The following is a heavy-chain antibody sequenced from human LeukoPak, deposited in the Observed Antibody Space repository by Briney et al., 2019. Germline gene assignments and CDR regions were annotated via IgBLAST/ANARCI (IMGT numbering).Heavy chain of an antibody. Sequence: PGGSLRLSCVASGFIVSNNYMSWVRQAPGKGLEWASVIYSSGPIFYADSVKGRFTISRDSSKNALYLQMNSLRADDTAVYYCARHRGSYFDYWGQGSLVTVSS. D-gene: IGHD3-10*01. V-gene: IGHV3-53*01. CDR3: ARHRGSYFDY. J-gene: IGHJ4*02. CDR2: IYSSGPI. CDR1: GFIVSNNY.